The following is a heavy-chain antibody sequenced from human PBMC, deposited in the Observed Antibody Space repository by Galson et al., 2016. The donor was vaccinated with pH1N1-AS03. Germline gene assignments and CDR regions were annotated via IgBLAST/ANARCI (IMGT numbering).Heavy chain of an antibody. CDR1: GFSLGTTSVG. CDR2: VHWDGVD. Sequence: PALVKPTQTLTLTCSFSGFSLGTTSVGLAWIRQPPGEALEWLALVHWDGVDRLSPSLRGRFAITKDTSKIQVVLTMTNMGPADTGTYFCTKTSGYDFDFWGQGAPVTVS. J-gene: IGHJ4*02. D-gene: IGHD5-12*01. V-gene: IGHV2-5*02. CDR3: TKTSGYDFDF.